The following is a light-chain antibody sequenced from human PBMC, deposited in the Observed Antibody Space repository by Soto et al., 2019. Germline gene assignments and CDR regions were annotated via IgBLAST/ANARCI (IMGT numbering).Light chain of an antibody. J-gene: IGKJ5*01. V-gene: IGKV3-11*01. CDR2: DAY. Sequence: EIVLTQSPATLSLSPGERATLSCRASQSFRGQLAWYQQKPGQAPRLLIYDAYNRATGIPPRFSGSGSGTDFTLTISSLEPEDSAVYYCQQRHMWPITFGQGTRLE. CDR1: QSFRGQ. CDR3: QQRHMWPIT.